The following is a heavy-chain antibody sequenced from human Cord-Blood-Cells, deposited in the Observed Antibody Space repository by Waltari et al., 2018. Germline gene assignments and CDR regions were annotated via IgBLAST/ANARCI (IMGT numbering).Heavy chain of an antibody. V-gene: IGHV1-2*02. J-gene: IGHJ4*02. CDR3: AGEVESIVGHPLDY. D-gene: IGHD1-26*01. CDR2: INPNSGGT. Sequence: QVQLVQSGAEVKTPGASVKVSCKASGYTFTGYYTPWVRQAPGQGLEWMGWINPNSGGTNYAQKFQGRVTMTRDKSISTAYMELSRLRSDDTAVYYCAGEVESIVGHPLDYWGQGTLVTVSS. CDR1: GYTFTGYY.